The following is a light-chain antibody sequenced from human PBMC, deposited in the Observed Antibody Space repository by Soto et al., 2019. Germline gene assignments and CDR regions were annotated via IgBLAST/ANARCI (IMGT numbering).Light chain of an antibody. CDR2: NAD. Sequence: DIQMTQSPSTLSASVGDRVTITCRASQDINRWLAWYQQKPGKAPKILIYNADTLESGVPSRFSGSGYGTEFLLIIRSLQPDDFATYYCQQFILDWAFGQGTKVEIK. CDR3: QQFILDWA. J-gene: IGKJ1*01. V-gene: IGKV1-5*01. CDR1: QDINRW.